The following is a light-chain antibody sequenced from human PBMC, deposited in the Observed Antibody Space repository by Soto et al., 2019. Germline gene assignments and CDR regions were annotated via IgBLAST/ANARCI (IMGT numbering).Light chain of an antibody. V-gene: IGKV3-15*01. CDR2: GAS. CDR3: QQYNSYSRYT. CDR1: QSVSIN. Sequence: EIMMTQSPAILSVSPGERATLSCRASQSVSINLAWYQQKPDQVPRLLIYGASSRATGIPARFSGSGSGTDFTLTISSLQSEDFATYYCQQYNSYSRYTFGQGTKLEIK. J-gene: IGKJ2*01.